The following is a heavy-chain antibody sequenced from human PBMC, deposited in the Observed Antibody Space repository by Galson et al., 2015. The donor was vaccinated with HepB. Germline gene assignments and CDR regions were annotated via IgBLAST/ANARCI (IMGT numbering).Heavy chain of an antibody. CDR1: GFTFSSYA. V-gene: IGHV4-34*01. J-gene: IGHJ4*02. Sequence: LRLSCAASGFTFSSYAMHWVRQPPGKGLEWIGEVHHSGSTNYNPSLKSRVTISVDKSKNQFSLKLSSVTAADTAVYYCARRKRAAAVSDFDYWGQGTLISVSS. CDR2: VHHSGST. CDR3: ARRKRAAAVSDFDY. D-gene: IGHD6-13*01.